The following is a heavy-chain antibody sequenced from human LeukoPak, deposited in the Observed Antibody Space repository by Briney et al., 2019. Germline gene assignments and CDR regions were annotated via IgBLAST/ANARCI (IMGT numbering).Heavy chain of an antibody. D-gene: IGHD3-9*01. J-gene: IGHJ5*02. Sequence: SETLSLTCTVSGGSISSGDYYWSWIRQPPGKGLEWIGYIYYSGSTNYNPSLKSRVTISVDTSKNQFSLKLSSVTAADTAVYYCARLDYDILTYRPQEGSNWFDPWGQGTLVTVSS. V-gene: IGHV4-30-4*01. CDR2: IYYSGST. CDR3: ARLDYDILTYRPQEGSNWFDP. CDR1: GGSISSGDYY.